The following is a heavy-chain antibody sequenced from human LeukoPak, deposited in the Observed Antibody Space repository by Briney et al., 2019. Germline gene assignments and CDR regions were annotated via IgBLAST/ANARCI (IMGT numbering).Heavy chain of an antibody. Sequence: GGSLRLSCAASGFSFSSYGMHWLRQAPGKGLEWVAFIRNDGSNTYYADSVKGLFTISRDNSKNTLYLQMNRLRAEDTAVYYCAKDPYSSGPYNWFDPWGQGTLVTVSS. CDR2: IRNDGSNT. V-gene: IGHV3-30*02. D-gene: IGHD6-19*01. CDR3: AKDPYSSGPYNWFDP. CDR1: GFSFSSYG. J-gene: IGHJ5*02.